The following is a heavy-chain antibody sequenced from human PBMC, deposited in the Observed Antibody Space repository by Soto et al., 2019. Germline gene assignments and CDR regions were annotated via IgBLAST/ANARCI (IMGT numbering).Heavy chain of an antibody. CDR3: ARDRGDYASSWFDT. J-gene: IGHJ5*02. D-gene: IGHD4-17*01. CDR1: GFTFSTYS. V-gene: IGHV3-48*01. Sequence: EVRLVESGGGLVQPGGSLRLSCAASGFTFSTYSMNWVRQAPGKGLEWVSYISGSRGTIDYADPVKGRFTISRDNAKNSLYLQMNSLRAEDTAVYFCARDRGDYASSWFDTWGQGTLVIVSA. CDR2: ISGSRGTI.